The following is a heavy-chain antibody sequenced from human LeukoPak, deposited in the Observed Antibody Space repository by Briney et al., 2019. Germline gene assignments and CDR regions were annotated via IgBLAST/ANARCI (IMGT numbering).Heavy chain of an antibody. Sequence: GGSLRLSCAASGFTFSSYEMNWVRQAPGKGLEWVSYISSSGSTIYYADSVKGRFTISRDSAKNSLYLQMNSLRAEDTAVYYCARDGEYYYDSSGYSREFDYWGQGTLVTVSS. CDR2: ISSSGSTI. CDR3: ARDGEYYYDSSGYSREFDY. V-gene: IGHV3-48*03. J-gene: IGHJ4*02. D-gene: IGHD3-22*01. CDR1: GFTFSSYE.